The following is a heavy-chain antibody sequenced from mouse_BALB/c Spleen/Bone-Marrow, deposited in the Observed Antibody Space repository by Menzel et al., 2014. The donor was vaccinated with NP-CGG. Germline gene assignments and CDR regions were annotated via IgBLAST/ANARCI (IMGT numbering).Heavy chain of an antibody. CDR2: ISSGGGST. V-gene: IGHV5-12-1*01. D-gene: IGHD2-4*01. J-gene: IGHJ4*01. CDR1: GFAFSSYD. Sequence: EVNLVESGGGLVKPGGSLKLSCAASGFAFSSYDMSWVRQTPEKRLEWVAYISSGGGSTYYPDTVKGRFTISRDNAKSTLSLQMSSLKSEDTAMYYCARQGYYDYDYAMDYWGQGTSVTVSS. CDR3: ARQGYYDYDYAMDY.